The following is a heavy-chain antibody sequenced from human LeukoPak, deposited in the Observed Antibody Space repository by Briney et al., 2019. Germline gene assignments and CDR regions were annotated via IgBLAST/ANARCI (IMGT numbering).Heavy chain of an antibody. Sequence: GGSLRLSCAASGFTFSSYSMNWVRQAPGKGLEWVSSISSNSSYIYYADSVKGRFTISRDNAKNSLYLQMNSLRAEDTAVYYCARDPNLTGYPRLPEGFDYWGQGTLVTVSS. CDR2: ISSNSSYI. CDR1: GFTFSSYS. CDR3: ARDPNLTGYPRLPEGFDY. V-gene: IGHV3-21*01. D-gene: IGHD3-9*01. J-gene: IGHJ4*02.